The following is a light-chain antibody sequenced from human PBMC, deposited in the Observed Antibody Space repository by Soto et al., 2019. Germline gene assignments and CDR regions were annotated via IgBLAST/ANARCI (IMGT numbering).Light chain of an antibody. CDR2: DAS. V-gene: IGKV1-5*01. J-gene: IGKJ2*01. CDR3: HTYNSYSLHT. CDR1: QSASRR. Sequence: DIQMTQSPSTLSASVGDRITITCQASQSASRRLAWFQQKPGKAPKLLIYDASSLESGVPSRFSGRGSGTEFTLTISSLQPDDCATYYCHTYNSYSLHTFGQGTKVDIK.